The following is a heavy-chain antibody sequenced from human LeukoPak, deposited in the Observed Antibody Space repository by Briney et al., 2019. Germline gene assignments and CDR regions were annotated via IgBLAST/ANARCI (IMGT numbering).Heavy chain of an antibody. V-gene: IGHV1-2*02. CDR1: GYTFTGYY. D-gene: IGHD3-10*01. CDR3: ARDQSAGRFGELYLYYYYYMDV. CDR2: INPNSGGT. J-gene: IGHJ6*03. Sequence: ASVKVSCTASGYTFTGYYMHWVRQAPGQGLEWMGWINPNSGGTNYAQKFQGRVTMTRDTSISTAYMELSRLRSDDTAVYYCARDQSAGRFGELYLYYYYYMDVWGKGTTVTVSS.